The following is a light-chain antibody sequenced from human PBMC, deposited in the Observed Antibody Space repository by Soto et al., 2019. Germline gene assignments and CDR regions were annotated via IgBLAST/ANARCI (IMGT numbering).Light chain of an antibody. CDR1: QSVSSNY. Sequence: IALAQSPCTLSLSPGERATLPCRASQSVSSNYLAWYQHKPGEAPRLLIYGVSNRATGIPDRFSGSGSATDFTLTISRPEPEDFAVYYCQHYGRSPPFGQGTRLEIK. CDR2: GVS. V-gene: IGKV3-20*01. CDR3: QHYGRSPP. J-gene: IGKJ5*01.